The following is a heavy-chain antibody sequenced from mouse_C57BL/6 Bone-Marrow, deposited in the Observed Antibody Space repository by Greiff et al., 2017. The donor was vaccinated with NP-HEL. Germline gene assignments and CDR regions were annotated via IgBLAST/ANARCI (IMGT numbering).Heavy chain of an antibody. D-gene: IGHD2-3*01. V-gene: IGHV1-82*01. CDR1: GYAFSSSW. CDR3: ARRYDGYFYAMDY. J-gene: IGHJ4*01. CDR2: IYPGDGDT. Sequence: LQESGPELVKPGASVKISCKASGYAFSSSWMNWVKQRPGKGLEWIGRIYPGDGDTNYNGKFKGKATLTADKSSSTAYMQLSSLTSEDSAVYFCARRYDGYFYAMDYWGQGTSVTVSS.